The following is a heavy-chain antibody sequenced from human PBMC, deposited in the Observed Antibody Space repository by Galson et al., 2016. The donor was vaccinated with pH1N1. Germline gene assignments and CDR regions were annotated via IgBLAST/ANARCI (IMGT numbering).Heavy chain of an antibody. V-gene: IGHV3-48*03. CDR1: GFTFSSYA. CDR3: ARDHDGGDYYYYGMDV. Sequence: SLRLSCAVSGFTFSSYAMNWVRQAPGKGLEWVSYISSSGSGSTIYYADSVKGRFTISRDNAKNSLYLQMNSLRAEDTAVYYCARDHDGGDYYYYGMDVWGQGTTVTVSS. J-gene: IGHJ6*02. D-gene: IGHD1-1*01. CDR2: ISSSGSGSTI.